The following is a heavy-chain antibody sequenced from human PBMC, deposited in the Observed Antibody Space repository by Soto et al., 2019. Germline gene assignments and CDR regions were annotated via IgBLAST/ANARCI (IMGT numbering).Heavy chain of an antibody. CDR1: GFTFSSYS. CDR2: ISSSSSYI. CDR3: ARDSRNWDDFWSGYYDY. V-gene: IGHV3-21*01. Sequence: LGGSLRLSCAASGFTFSSYSMNWVRQAPGKGLEWVSSISSSSSYIYYADSVKGRFTISRDNAKNSLYLQMNSLRAEDTAVYYCARDSRNWDDFWSGYYDYWGQGTLVTVSS. D-gene: IGHD3-3*01. J-gene: IGHJ4*02.